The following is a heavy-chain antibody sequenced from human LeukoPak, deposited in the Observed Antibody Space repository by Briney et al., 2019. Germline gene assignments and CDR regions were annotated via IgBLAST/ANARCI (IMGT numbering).Heavy chain of an antibody. CDR3: ARDERQCSGGSCYPSDY. J-gene: IGHJ4*02. V-gene: IGHV3-21*01. CDR1: GFTFTTYA. Sequence: NSGGSLRLSCAASGFTFTTYAMNWARQAPGKGLEWVSSISSTSTFIYYADSVKGRFTISRDNAKNSLYLQMNSLRAEDTAVYYCARDERQCSGGSCYPSDYWGQGTLVTVSS. CDR2: ISSTSTFI. D-gene: IGHD2-15*01.